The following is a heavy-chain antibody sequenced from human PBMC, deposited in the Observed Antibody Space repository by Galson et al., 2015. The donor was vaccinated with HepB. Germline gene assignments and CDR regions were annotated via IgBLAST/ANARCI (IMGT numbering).Heavy chain of an antibody. CDR3: ARGGVWNYVWAQSGWYFDP. V-gene: IGHV4-31*03. CDR2: IYYSGST. D-gene: IGHD3-16*01. J-gene: IGHJ2*01. CDR1: GGSISSGGYY. Sequence: TLSLTCTVSGGSISSGGYYWSWIRQHPGKGLEWIGYIYYSGSTYYNPSLKSRVTISVDTSKIQFSLKLSSVTAADTAVYYCARGGVWNYVWAQSGWYFDPWGRGTLVTVSS.